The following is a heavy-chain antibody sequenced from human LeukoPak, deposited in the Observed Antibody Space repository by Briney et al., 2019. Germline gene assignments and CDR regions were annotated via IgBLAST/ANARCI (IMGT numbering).Heavy chain of an antibody. J-gene: IGHJ6*02. Sequence: ASVKVSCKASGYTFSSYGISWVRQAPGQGLEWMGWISAYNGNTNYVQKFQGRVTMTTDTSTSTAYMELRSLRSDDTAVYYCARDEQWLVHYYYGMDVWGQGTTATVSS. V-gene: IGHV1-18*01. CDR3: ARDEQWLVHYYYGMDV. CDR1: GYTFSSYG. CDR2: ISAYNGNT. D-gene: IGHD6-19*01.